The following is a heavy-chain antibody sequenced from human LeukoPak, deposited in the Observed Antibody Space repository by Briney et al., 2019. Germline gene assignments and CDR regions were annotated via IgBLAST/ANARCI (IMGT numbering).Heavy chain of an antibody. V-gene: IGHV3-48*03. CDR1: GFTFSSYE. D-gene: IGHD2-2*01. J-gene: IGHJ6*02. CDR3: ASTYPGVSYYYGMDV. CDR2: ISSSGSTI. Sequence: GGSLRLSCAASGFTFSSYEMNWVRQAPGKGLEWVSYISSSGSTIYYADSVKGRFTISRDNAKNSLYLQMNSLRAEDTAVYYCASTYPGVSYYYGMDVWGQGTTVTVSS.